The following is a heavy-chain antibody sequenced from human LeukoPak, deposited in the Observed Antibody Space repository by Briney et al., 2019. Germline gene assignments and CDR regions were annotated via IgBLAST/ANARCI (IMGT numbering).Heavy chain of an antibody. Sequence: SETLSLACAVYGGSFSGYYWSWIRQPPGKGLEWIGEINHSGSTNYNPSLKSRVTISVDTSKNQFSLKLSSVTAADTAVYYCARRGLRSFYYYDSSGYYKQSGYFDYWGQGTLVTVSS. J-gene: IGHJ4*02. CDR1: GGSFSGYY. CDR3: ARRGLRSFYYYDSSGYYKQSGYFDY. V-gene: IGHV4-34*01. D-gene: IGHD3-22*01. CDR2: INHSGST.